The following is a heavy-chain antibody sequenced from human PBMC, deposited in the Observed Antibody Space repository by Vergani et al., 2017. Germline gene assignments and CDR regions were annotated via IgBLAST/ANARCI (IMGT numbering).Heavy chain of an antibody. V-gene: IGHV4-59*13. CDR2: IYSTGCT. CDR1: GGSFNTYH. Sequence: QVQLEESGPGLVKPSETLSLTCTVSGGSFNTYHWSWIRQSSGKGRAGIGYIYSTGCTNYNHSLNSRVTKSVDMSKNQFSLKLRSVTAADTAVYFCARVIYCGEASTDYRLEGMDIWGQGTTVTISS. J-gene: IGHJ6*02. CDR3: ARVIYCGEASTDYRLEGMDI. D-gene: IGHD4/OR15-4a*01.